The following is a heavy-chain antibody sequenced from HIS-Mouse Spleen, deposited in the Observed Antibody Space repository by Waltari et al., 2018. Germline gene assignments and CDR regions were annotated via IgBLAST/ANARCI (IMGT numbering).Heavy chain of an antibody. CDR1: GFTVRRNY. CDR2: IYSGGST. D-gene: IGHD7-27*01. CDR3: ARTGVHYFDY. Sequence: EVQLVESGGGLVQPGGSLRLSCAASGFTVRRNYLRWVRQAPGKGLEWGSVIYSGGSTYYADSVKGRFTISRDNSKNTLYLQMNSLRAEDTAVYYCARTGVHYFDYWGQGTLVTVSS. V-gene: IGHV3-66*01. J-gene: IGHJ4*02.